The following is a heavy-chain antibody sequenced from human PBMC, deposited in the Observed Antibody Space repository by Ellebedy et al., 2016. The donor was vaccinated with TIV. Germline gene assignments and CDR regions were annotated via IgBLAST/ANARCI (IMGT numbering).Heavy chain of an antibody. J-gene: IGHJ4*02. CDR1: GYSFTSYW. V-gene: IGHV5-51*01. CDR2: IYPGDSDT. D-gene: IGHD6-19*01. Sequence: GESLKISCKGSGYSFTSYWIGRVRQMPGKGLEWMGIIYPGDSDTRYSPSFQGQVTISADKSISTAYLQWSSLKASDTAMYYCARGHSSGWYRRRWGFDYWGQGTLVTVSS. CDR3: ARGHSSGWYRRRWGFDY.